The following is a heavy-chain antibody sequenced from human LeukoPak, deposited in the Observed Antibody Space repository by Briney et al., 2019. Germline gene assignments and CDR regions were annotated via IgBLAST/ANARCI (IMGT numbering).Heavy chain of an antibody. Sequence: PSETLSLTCTVSGYSISGGYYWGWIRQPPGKGLEWIGSIYHSGSTYYNPSLKSRVTISVDTSKNQFSLKLSSVTAADTAVYYCARAADVCGGDCYSRRTPDAEYFQYWGQGTLVTVSS. V-gene: IGHV4-38-2*02. D-gene: IGHD2-21*01. CDR1: GYSISGGYY. CDR3: ARAADVCGGDCYSRRTPDAEYFQY. CDR2: IYHSGST. J-gene: IGHJ1*01.